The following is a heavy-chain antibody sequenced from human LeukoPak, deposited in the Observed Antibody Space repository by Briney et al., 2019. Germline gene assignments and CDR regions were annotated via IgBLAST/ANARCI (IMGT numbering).Heavy chain of an antibody. CDR2: INHSGST. V-gene: IGHV4-34*01. D-gene: IGHD3-10*01. J-gene: IGHJ4*02. CDR1: GGSFSGYY. CDR3: AFLFRGNSY. Sequence: SETLSLTCAVYGGSFSGYYWSWIRQPPGKGLEWIGEINHSGSTNYNPSLKSRVTISVDTSKNQFSLKLSSVTAADTVVYYCAFLFRGNSYWGQGTLVTVSS.